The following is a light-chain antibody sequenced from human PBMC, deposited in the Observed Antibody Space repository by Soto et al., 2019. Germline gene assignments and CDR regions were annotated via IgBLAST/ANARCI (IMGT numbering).Light chain of an antibody. Sequence: EIVLNQPPGTQALSPGERATLSCRASQSLSSSQLACYQQKPGQAPRLLIYAASSRSTGIPDRFSGSGSGTDFTLTISRLEPEDFAVYYCQQYGNSPQTFGQGTKVDIK. V-gene: IGKV3-20*01. J-gene: IGKJ1*01. CDR2: AAS. CDR3: QQYGNSPQT. CDR1: QSLSSSQ.